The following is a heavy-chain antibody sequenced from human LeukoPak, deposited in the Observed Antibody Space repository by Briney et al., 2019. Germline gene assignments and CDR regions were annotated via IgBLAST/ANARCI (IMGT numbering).Heavy chain of an antibody. V-gene: IGHV7-4-1*02. J-gene: IGHJ4*02. D-gene: IGHD3-22*01. CDR2: INTNTGNP. CDR1: GYTFTVYA. CDR3: ARGLSDYYYDSSGYPL. Sequence: ASVTVSCKASGYTFTVYAMNWVRQAPGQGLEWMGWINTNTGNPTYAQGFTGRFVFSLDTSVSTAYLQISGLKAEDTAVYYCARGLSDYYYDSSGYPLWGQGTLVTVSS.